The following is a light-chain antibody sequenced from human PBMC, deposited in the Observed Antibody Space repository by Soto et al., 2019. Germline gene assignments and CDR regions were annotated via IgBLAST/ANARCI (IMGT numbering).Light chain of an antibody. J-gene: IGLJ2*01. CDR3: SSYAGSNGPVI. CDR1: SSDIGAYNH. V-gene: IGLV2-8*01. Sequence: QSALTQPPSASGSPGQSVNISCTGTSSDIGAYNHVSWYQQHPGKAPRFIIYEVSQRPSGVPDRFSGSKSGNTASLTVSGLQADDEADYYCSSYAGSNGPVIFGGGTKLTVL. CDR2: EVS.